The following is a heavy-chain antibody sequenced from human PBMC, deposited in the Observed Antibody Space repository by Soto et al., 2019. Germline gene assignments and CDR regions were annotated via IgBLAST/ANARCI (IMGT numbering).Heavy chain of an antibody. CDR3: ARELDGMDV. V-gene: IGHV3-11*05. CDR2: ISSSGHYT. Sequence: QVQLVESGGGLVKPGGSLRLSCAASGITFSDYYMSWIRQAPGKGLEWVSYISSSGHYTGHADSVRGRFTTSRDNARNSLYLQMNSLRVEDTAVYYCARELDGMDVWGQGTTVTVSS. CDR1: GITFSDYY. J-gene: IGHJ6*02.